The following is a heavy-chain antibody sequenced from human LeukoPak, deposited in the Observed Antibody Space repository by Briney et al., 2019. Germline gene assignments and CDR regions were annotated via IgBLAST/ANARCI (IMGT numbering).Heavy chain of an antibody. CDR2: INHSGST. J-gene: IGHJ4*02. CDR3: ATGYYFDY. V-gene: IGHV4-34*01. CDR1: GGSFSGYY. Sequence: SETLSLTCAVYGGSFSGYYWSLIRQPPGKGLEWIGEINHSGSTNYNPSLKSRVTISVDTSKNQFSLKLSSVTAADTAVYYCATGYYFDYWGQGTLVAVSS. D-gene: IGHD4-17*01.